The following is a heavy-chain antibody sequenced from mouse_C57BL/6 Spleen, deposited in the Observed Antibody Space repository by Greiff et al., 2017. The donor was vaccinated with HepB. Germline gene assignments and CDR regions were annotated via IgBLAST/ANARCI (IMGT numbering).Heavy chain of an antibody. CDR2: ISSGSSTI. J-gene: IGHJ1*03. D-gene: IGHD4-1*02. CDR3: ARINWDWYFDV. V-gene: IGHV5-17*01. Sequence: EVKVMESGGGLVKPGGSLKLSCAASGFTFSDYGMHWVRQAPEKGLEWVAYISSGSSTIYYADTVKGRFTISRDNAKNTLFLQMTSLRSEDTAMYYCARINWDWYFDVWGTGTTVTVSS. CDR1: GFTFSDYG.